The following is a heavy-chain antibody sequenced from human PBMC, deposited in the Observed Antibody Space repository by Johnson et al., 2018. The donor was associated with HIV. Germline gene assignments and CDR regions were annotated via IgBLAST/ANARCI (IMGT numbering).Heavy chain of an antibody. CDR2: ISSKDHSFAT. V-gene: IGHV3-73*01. Sequence: VQLVESGGGLLKPGGSLRLSCAASGFTFINAWMNWVRQASGKGLEWVGRISSKDHSFATAYAASMKGRFTISRDDSKTTTYLQMHSLKTEDTAVYYCTRRYSISSRGYDIWGQGTLVTVSS. CDR1: GFTFINAW. D-gene: IGHD6-6*01. J-gene: IGHJ3*02. CDR3: TRRYSISSRGYDI.